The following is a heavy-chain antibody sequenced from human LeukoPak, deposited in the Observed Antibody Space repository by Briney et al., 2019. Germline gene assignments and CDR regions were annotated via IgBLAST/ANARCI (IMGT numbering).Heavy chain of an antibody. D-gene: IGHD6-6*01. CDR3: AKDSSAVPYYYYGMDV. J-gene: IGHJ6*02. V-gene: IGHV3-23*01. Sequence: QSGGSLRLSCAASGFTFSSYAMSWVRQAPGKGLEWVSAISGSGGTTYYADSVKGRFTISRDNSKNTLYLQMNSLRAEDTAVYYCAKDSSAVPYYYYGMDVWGQGTTVTVSS. CDR2: ISGSGGTT. CDR1: GFTFSSYA.